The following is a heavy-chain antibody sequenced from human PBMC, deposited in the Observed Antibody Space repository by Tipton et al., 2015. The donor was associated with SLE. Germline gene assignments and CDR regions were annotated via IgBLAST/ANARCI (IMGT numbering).Heavy chain of an antibody. D-gene: IGHD3-3*01. J-gene: IGHJ4*02. CDR2: IKQDGSEK. Sequence: LVQSGGGLVQPGGSLRLSCAASGFTFSSYWMSWVRQAPGKGLEWVANIKQDGSEKYYVDSVKGRFTISRDNAKNSLYLQMNSLRAEDTAVYYCVGEGGYDFWSGYYNYWGQGTLVTVSS. CDR3: VGEGGYDFWSGYYNY. CDR1: GFTFSSYW. V-gene: IGHV3-7*05.